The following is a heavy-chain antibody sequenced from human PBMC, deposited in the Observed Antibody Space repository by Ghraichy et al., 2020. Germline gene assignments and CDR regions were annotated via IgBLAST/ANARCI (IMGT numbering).Heavy chain of an antibody. V-gene: IGHV4-31*03. J-gene: IGHJ4*02. CDR2: IYYSGNT. Sequence: SETLSLTCTVSGGSISSGGNYWSWIRQHPGKGLEWIGYIYYSGNTYYNSSLKSRVTMSVNTTKNQFSLKLSSVTAADTAVYYCARDERGMSGFHYFDYWGQGTLVTVSS. D-gene: IGHD3-3*01. CDR3: ARDERGMSGFHYFDY. CDR1: GGSISSGGNY.